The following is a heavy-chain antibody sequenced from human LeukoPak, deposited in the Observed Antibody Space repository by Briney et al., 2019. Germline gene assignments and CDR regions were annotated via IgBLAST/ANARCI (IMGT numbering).Heavy chain of an antibody. D-gene: IGHD5-24*01. CDR3: ARAREMAKLGYFDN. CDR1: GGSISSYY. V-gene: IGHV4-59*01. J-gene: IGHJ4*02. Sequence: PSETLSLTCTVSGGSISSYYWSWIRQPPGKGLEWIGYIYYSGSTNYNPSLKSRVTISVDTSKNQFSLKLSSVTAADTAVYYCARAREMAKLGYFDNWGQGTLVTVSS. CDR2: IYYSGST.